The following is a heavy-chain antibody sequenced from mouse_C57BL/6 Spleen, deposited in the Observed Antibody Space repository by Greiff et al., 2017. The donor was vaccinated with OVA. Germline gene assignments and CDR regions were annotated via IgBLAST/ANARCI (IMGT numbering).Heavy chain of an antibody. CDR3: ARRRGSSHRCYFDV. J-gene: IGHJ1*03. D-gene: IGHD1-1*01. Sequence: EVQLQQSGPELVKPGASVKISCKTSEYTFTDYYMNWVKQSHGKTLEWIGDINPKNGGTNYNQRFKGKATLTVDKSSSTAYMELRSLTSEYSAVYSGARRRGSSHRCYFDVWGTGTTVTVSS. CDR2: INPKNGGT. CDR1: EYTFTDYY. V-gene: IGHV1-26*01.